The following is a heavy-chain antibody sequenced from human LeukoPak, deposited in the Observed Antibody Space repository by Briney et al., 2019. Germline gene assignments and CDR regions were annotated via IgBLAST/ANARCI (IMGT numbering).Heavy chain of an antibody. Sequence: ASVKVSCKASGHTFTGYYMHWVRQAPGQGLEWMGWINPNSGATNYAQKFQGWVTMTRDTSISTAYMELSRLRSDDTAVYYCARGGITGTTRGPTRLNDAFDIWGQGTMVTVSS. V-gene: IGHV1-2*04. CDR1: GHTFTGYY. CDR2: INPNSGAT. CDR3: ARGGITGTTRGPTRLNDAFDI. J-gene: IGHJ3*02. D-gene: IGHD1-20*01.